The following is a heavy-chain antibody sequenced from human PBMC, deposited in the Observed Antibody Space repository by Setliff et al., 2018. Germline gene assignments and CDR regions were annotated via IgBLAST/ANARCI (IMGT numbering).Heavy chain of an antibody. CDR2: IYPGDSDT. D-gene: IGHD6-13*01. V-gene: IGHV5-51*01. CDR3: ARHVSSSWFRYYFLYYYMDV. CDR1: GYSFTSYW. Sequence: GESLKISCKASGYSFTSYWIGWVRQMPGKGLEWIGIIYPGDSDTKYSPSFQGRVTISADKSIDTAYLQWSSLKASDTAIYYCARHVSSSWFRYYFLYYYMDVWGKGTTVTVSS. J-gene: IGHJ6*03.